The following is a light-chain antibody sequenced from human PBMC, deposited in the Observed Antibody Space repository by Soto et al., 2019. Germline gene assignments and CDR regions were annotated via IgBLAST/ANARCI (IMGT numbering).Light chain of an antibody. Sequence: EIVMTQSPATLSVSPGERATLSCRASQSVSSNLAWYQQNPGQAPRLLIYGESTRATGIPARFSGSGSGTEFTRTISSLQSEYYAVYDCQQHNNWPYTFGHGTKLEIK. V-gene: IGKV3-15*01. CDR1: QSVSSN. J-gene: IGKJ2*01. CDR2: GES. CDR3: QQHNNWPYT.